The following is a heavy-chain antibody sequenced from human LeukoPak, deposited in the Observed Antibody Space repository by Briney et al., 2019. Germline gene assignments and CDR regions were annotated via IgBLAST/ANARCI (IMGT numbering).Heavy chain of an antibody. CDR3: ARDQWPNDAFDI. Sequence: GGSLRLSCAASGFTFRSYWMHWVRQAPGKGLVWVSRINSDGSSTTYAESVKGRFTISRDNAKNALYLQMNSLRAEDTAVYYCARDQWPNDAFDIWGQGTMVTVSS. V-gene: IGHV3-74*01. J-gene: IGHJ3*02. CDR1: GFTFRSYW. D-gene: IGHD6-19*01. CDR2: INSDGSST.